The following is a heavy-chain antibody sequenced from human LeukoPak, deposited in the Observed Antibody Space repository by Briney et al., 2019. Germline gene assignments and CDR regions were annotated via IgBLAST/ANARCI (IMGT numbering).Heavy chain of an antibody. D-gene: IGHD2-2*01. J-gene: IGHJ4*02. CDR2: IYYSGST. CDR1: GGSISSSNW. V-gene: IGHV4-4*02. Sequence: SETLSLTCAVSGGSISSSNWWSWVRQPPGKGLEWIGYIYYSGSTNYNPSLKSRVTISVDTSKNQFSLKLSSVTAADTAVYYCARGYCSSTSCSGYYFDYWGQGTLVTVSS. CDR3: ARGYCSSTSCSGYYFDY.